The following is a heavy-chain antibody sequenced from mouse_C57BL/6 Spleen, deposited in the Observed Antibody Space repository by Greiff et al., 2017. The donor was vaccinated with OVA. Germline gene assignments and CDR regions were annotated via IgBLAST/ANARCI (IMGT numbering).Heavy chain of an antibody. CDR2: ISYDGSN. J-gene: IGHJ2*01. V-gene: IGHV3-6*01. CDR3: ARDRLGYYFDY. CDR1: GYSITSGYY. D-gene: IGHD1-2*01. Sequence: DVHLVESGPGLVKPSQSLSLTCSVTGYSITSGYYWNWIRQFPGNKLEWMGYISYDGSNNYNPSLKNRISITRDTSKNQFFLKLNSVTTEDTATYYCARDRLGYYFDYWGQGTTLTVSS.